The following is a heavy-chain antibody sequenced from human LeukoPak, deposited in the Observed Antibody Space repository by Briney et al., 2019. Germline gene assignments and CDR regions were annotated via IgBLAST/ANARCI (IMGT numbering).Heavy chain of an antibody. CDR2: IYTSGST. J-gene: IGHJ4*02. CDR1: GGSISGYY. D-gene: IGHD6-13*01. V-gene: IGHV4-4*07. CDR3: AKSFYSSRWSFDS. Sequence: PSETLSLTCTVSGGSISGYYWNWIRQPAGKGLEWIGHIYTSGSTDYNPTLKSRVTISVDTSKNQFSLTLNSVTAADTAVYYCAKSFYSSRWSFDSWGQGTLVTVSS.